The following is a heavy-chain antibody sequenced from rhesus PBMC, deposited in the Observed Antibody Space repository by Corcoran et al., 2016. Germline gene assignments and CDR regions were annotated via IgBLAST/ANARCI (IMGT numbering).Heavy chain of an antibody. CDR2: ISSDGINK. CDR1: GFTFNIYG. J-gene: IGHJ5-1*01. Sequence: EGQMVESGGDLVQPGGSLRISCAASGFTFNIYGIHWVRQAAVNGLECGAVISSDGINKQYADSVRDRFTISRDNSRNIVYLQMNNLKLEDTAVYYCSRFDVWGPGVLVIVSS. V-gene: IGHV3-54*02. CDR3: SRFDV.